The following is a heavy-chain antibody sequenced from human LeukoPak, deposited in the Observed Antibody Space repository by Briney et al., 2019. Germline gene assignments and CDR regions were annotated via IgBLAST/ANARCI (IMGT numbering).Heavy chain of an antibody. CDR3: ARMCCGGDFLLDV. CDR1: GYTSSSYY. D-gene: IGHD2-21*02. CDR2: IIPSDGFT. Sequence: GASVKVSCKASGYTSSSYYVHWVRQAPGQGLEWMGMIIPSDGFTSYAQKFQGRVTITADESTSTTYMELSSLRSEDTAVYYCARMCCGGDFLLDVWGKGTTVTISS. V-gene: IGHV1-46*01. J-gene: IGHJ6*04.